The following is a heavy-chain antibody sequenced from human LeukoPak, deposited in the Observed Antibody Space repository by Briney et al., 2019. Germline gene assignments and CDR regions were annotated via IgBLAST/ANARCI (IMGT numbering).Heavy chain of an antibody. CDR1: GGSFSGYY. CDR2: INHSGST. Sequence: SETLSLTCAVYGGSFSGYYWSWIRQPPGKGLEWIGEINHSGSTNYNPSLTSRVTISEDTSKNQFSLKLSSVTAADTAVYYCARLAAADQLFDYWGQGTLVTVSS. V-gene: IGHV4-34*01. CDR3: ARLAAADQLFDY. J-gene: IGHJ4*02. D-gene: IGHD6-13*01.